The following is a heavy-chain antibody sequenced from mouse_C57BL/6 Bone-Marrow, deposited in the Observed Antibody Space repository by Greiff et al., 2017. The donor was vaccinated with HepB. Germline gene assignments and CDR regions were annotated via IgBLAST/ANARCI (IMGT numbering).Heavy chain of an antibody. Sequence: QVQLKESGPELVKPGASVKISCKASGYAFSSSWMNWVKQRPGKGLEWIGRIYPGDGDTNYNGKFKGKATLTADKSSSTAYMQLSSLTSEDSAVYFCATYGSSYHYAMDYWGQGTSVTVSS. V-gene: IGHV1-82*01. J-gene: IGHJ4*01. CDR3: ATYGSSYHYAMDY. D-gene: IGHD1-1*01. CDR1: GYAFSSSW. CDR2: IYPGDGDT.